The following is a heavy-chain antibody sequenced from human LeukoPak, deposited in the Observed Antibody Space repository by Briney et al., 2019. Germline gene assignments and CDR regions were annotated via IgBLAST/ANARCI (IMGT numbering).Heavy chain of an antibody. V-gene: IGHV4-39*01. D-gene: IGHD6-13*01. CDR1: GGSISSSSYY. CDR2: IYYSGST. Sequence: PSETLSLTCTVSGGSISSSSYYWGWIRQPPGKGLEWIGSIYYSGSTYYNPSLKSRVTISVDTSKNQFSLKLSSVTAADTAVYYGARQHPAAAGIIWGQGTLVTVSS. J-gene: IGHJ4*02. CDR3: ARQHPAAAGII.